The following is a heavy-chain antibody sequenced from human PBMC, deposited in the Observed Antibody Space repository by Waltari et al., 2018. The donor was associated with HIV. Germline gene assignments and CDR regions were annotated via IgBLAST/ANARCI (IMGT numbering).Heavy chain of an antibody. CDR1: GYSITSAHY. CDR2: ISHSGKT. V-gene: IGHV4-38-2*01. CDR3: ARLMSTTRFDS. D-gene: IGHD1-7*01. Sequence: QVQLQETGQGLVQPSETLAPTCRVLGYSITSAHYRGWIRQPPGKGLQWIGSISHSGKTYYDPTLKSRINISRDTSKNLFSLELTSVTAADTAVYYCARLMSTTRFDSWGQGTLVSVSS. J-gene: IGHJ4*02.